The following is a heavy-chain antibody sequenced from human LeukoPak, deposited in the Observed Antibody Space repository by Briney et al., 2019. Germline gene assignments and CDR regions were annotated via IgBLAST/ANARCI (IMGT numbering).Heavy chain of an antibody. Sequence: GGSLRLYCAASGFTFTGYSMSWVRQAPGKGLEWVAGLGRTGEYKYYADSVKGRFTISRDNSKATVSLQMNSLRAEDSAIYYCVKDRPCDTCMPMDAWGQGTTVTVSS. J-gene: IGHJ6*02. CDR3: VKDRPCDTCMPMDA. CDR1: GFTFTGYS. CDR2: LGRTGEYK. D-gene: IGHD2-8*01. V-gene: IGHV3-23*01.